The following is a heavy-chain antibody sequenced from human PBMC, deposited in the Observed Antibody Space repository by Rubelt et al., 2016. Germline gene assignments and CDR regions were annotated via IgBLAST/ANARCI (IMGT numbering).Heavy chain of an antibody. Sequence: QVQLVQSGAEVKKPGASVKVSCEASGYTFTSYGISWVRQAPGQGLEWVGWIIPIFGTANYAKKLQGRVTITADESTSTAYMELSSLRSEDTAVYYCATPPGVGKYWGQGTLVTVSS. D-gene: IGHD2-8*01. V-gene: IGHV1-69*13. CDR3: ATPPGVGKY. CDR1: GYTFTSYG. CDR2: IIPIFGTA. J-gene: IGHJ4*02.